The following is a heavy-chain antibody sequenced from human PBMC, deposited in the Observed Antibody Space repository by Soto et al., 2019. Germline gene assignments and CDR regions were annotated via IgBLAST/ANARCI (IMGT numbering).Heavy chain of an antibody. Sequence: QVQLVESGGGVVQPGRSLRLSCAASGFTFSSYALHWVRQAPGKGLEWVAVISYDGSNKYYADSVKGRFTISRDNSKNTLYLQMTSLRAEDTAVYYCARDRDRGVRTVAGFTYWGQGTLVTVSS. V-gene: IGHV3-30-3*01. J-gene: IGHJ4*02. CDR1: GFTFSSYA. D-gene: IGHD6-19*01. CDR3: ARDRDRGVRTVAGFTY. CDR2: ISYDGSNK.